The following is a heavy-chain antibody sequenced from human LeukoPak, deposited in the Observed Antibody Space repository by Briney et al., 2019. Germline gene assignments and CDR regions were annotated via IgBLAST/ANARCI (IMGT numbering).Heavy chain of an antibody. Sequence: PSQTLSLTCTVSGGSISSGVYYWSWIRQHPGKGLEWIGYIYYSGSTYYNPSLKSRVTISVDTSKNQFSLKLSSVTAADTAVYYCASREGVRVGYFGYWGQGTLVTVSS. CDR1: GGSISSGVYY. CDR2: IYYSGST. J-gene: IGHJ4*02. V-gene: IGHV4-31*03. D-gene: IGHD3-10*01. CDR3: ASREGVRVGYFGY.